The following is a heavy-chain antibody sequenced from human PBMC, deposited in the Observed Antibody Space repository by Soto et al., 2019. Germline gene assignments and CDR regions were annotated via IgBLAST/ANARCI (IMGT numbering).Heavy chain of an antibody. D-gene: IGHD1-1*01. CDR2: IYHSGST. CDR1: GYSISSGYY. J-gene: IGHJ4*02. Sequence: SETLSLTCAVSGYSISSGYYWGWIRQPPGKGLEWIGSIYHSGSTYYNPSLKSRVTISADTSKNQFSLKLSSVTAADTAVYYCARDENWNDGFDYWGQGTLVTVSS. CDR3: ARDENWNDGFDY. V-gene: IGHV4-38-2*02.